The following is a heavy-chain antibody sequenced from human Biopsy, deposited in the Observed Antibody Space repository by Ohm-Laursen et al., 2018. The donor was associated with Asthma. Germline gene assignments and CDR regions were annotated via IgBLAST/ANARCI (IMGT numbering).Heavy chain of an antibody. D-gene: IGHD6-13*01. J-gene: IGHJ4*02. CDR1: GTHFGSYN. Sequence: TLSLTCAASGTHFGSYNMHWARQAPGKGLEWVAAITFDGSTQHYGDSVKGRFTISRDNSKNMLFLQMNSLRAEDTAVYYCSRDTLGYYFDIWGQGTQVTVSS. CDR3: SRDTLGYYFDI. CDR2: ITFDGSTQ. V-gene: IGHV3-30-3*01.